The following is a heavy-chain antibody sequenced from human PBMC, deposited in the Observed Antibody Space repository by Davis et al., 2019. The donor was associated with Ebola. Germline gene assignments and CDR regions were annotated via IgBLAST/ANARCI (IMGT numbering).Heavy chain of an antibody. J-gene: IGHJ6*02. CDR1: GYTFTSYG. D-gene: IGHD3-10*01. Sequence: AASVKVSCKASGYTFTSYGISWVRQAPGQGLEWMGWISAYNGNTNYAQKLQGRVTMTTDTSTSTAYMELRSLRSDDTAVYYCARDMQLLLFRDVYYGMDVWGQGTTVTVSS. CDR3: ARDMQLLLFRDVYYGMDV. V-gene: IGHV1-18*01. CDR2: ISAYNGNT.